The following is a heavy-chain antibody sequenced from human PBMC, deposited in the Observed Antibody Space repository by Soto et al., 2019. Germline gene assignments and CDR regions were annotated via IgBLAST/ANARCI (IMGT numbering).Heavy chain of an antibody. D-gene: IGHD2-15*01. CDR2: ISGSGGST. V-gene: IGHV3-23*01. CDR3: AKDIAVRLRSYYDY. CDR1: GFTFSSYA. J-gene: IGHJ4*02. Sequence: PGGSLRLSCAASGFTFSSYAMSWVRQAPGKGLEWVSAISGSGGSTYYADSVKGRFTIPRDNSKNTLYLQMNSLRAEDTAVYYCAKDIAVRLRSYYDYWGQGTLVTVSS.